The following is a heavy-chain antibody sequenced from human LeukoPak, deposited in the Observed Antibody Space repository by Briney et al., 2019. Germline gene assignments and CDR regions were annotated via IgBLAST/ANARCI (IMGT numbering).Heavy chain of an antibody. CDR1: GFTFSDSY. V-gene: IGHV3-11*04. J-gene: IGHJ4*02. CDR3: GRGHWGLDY. CDR2: ISNSGSTI. D-gene: IGHD7-27*01. Sequence: GGSLRLSCAASGFTFSDSYMTWIRQAPGKGLEWVSYISNSGSTIYYADSVKGRFTISRDNAKSSLYLQMNSLRAEDTAVYYCGRGHWGLDYWGQGTLVTVSS.